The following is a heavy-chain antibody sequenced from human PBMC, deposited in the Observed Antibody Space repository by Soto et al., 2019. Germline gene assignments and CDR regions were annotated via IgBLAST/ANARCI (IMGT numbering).Heavy chain of an antibody. V-gene: IGHV3-23*01. CDR2: ISGSGGST. J-gene: IGHJ4*02. CDR1: GFTFSSYV. CDR3: AKVHSSGWYPFDY. D-gene: IGHD6-19*01. Sequence: GGSLRLSCAASGFTFSSYVMSWVRQAPGKGLEWVSAISGSGGSTYYADSVKGRFTISRDNSKNTLYLQMNSLRAEDTAVYYCAKVHSSGWYPFDYWGQGTLVTVSS.